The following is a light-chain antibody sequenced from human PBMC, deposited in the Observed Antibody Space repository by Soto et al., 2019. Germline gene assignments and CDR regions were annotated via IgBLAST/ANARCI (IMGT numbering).Light chain of an antibody. Sequence: QSALTQPRSVSGSPGQSVTISCTGTSSDVGGYNYVSWYQQHPGKAPKLMICDVSNRPSGVPDRFSGSRSGNTASLTISGLQAEDEADYYCCAYAGSYTLVFGGGTNVTVL. V-gene: IGLV2-11*01. CDR1: SSDVGGYNY. CDR3: CAYAGSYTLV. J-gene: IGLJ2*01. CDR2: DVS.